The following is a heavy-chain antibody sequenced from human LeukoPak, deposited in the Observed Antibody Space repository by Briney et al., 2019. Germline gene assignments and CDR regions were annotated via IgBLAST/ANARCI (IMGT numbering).Heavy chain of an antibody. CDR2: IHTGGST. V-gene: IGHV3-53*04. D-gene: IGHD2-2*01. J-gene: IGHJ4*02. CDR3: ARGSSSSWYFNY. Sequence: GGSLRLSCAVSDFIVSSNYMSWVRQAPGKGLQWVSVIHTGGSTYYADSVKGRFTISRQNFKNTLYLQMNSLTPEDTAVYYCARGSSSSWYFNYWGQGTLVTVSS. CDR1: DFIVSSNY.